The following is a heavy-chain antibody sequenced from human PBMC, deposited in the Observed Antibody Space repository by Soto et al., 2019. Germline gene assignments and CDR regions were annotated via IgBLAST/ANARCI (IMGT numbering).Heavy chain of an antibody. CDR2: IKSKTDGGTT. V-gene: IGHV3-15*01. Sequence: EVQLVESGGGLVKPGGSLRLSCAASGFTFSNAWMSWVRQAPGKGLEWVGRIKSKTDGGTTDYAAPVKGRFTISRDDSKNTLYLQMNSLKTEDTAVYYCTTDQARDRDGYNPFDYWGQGTLVTVSS. J-gene: IGHJ4*02. CDR1: GFTFSNAW. CDR3: TTDQARDRDGYNPFDY. D-gene: IGHD5-12*01.